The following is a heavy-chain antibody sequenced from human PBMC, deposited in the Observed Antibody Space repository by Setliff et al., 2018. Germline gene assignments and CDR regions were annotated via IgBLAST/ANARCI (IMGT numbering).Heavy chain of an antibody. V-gene: IGHV4-39*01. Sequence: SETLSLTCTVSGGAIGNNIYYWGWIRRPPGKGLEWIGSIYFSGSTYYNPSLKSRVSMSVDSSKNQFSLNLNSVTAADTGVYYCARHVGPADRADYFQHWGQGALVTVSS. CDR1: GGAIGNNIYY. CDR2: IYFSGST. CDR3: ARHVGPADRADYFQH. J-gene: IGHJ1*01.